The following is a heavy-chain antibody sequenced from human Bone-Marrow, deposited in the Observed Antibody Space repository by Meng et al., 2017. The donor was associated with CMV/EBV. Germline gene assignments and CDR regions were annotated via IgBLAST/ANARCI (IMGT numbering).Heavy chain of an antibody. D-gene: IGHD3-16*02. CDR2: IKQDGSEK. CDR1: GFTFSSYW. CDR3: ARGVTWRYYDYVWGSYRPTNYYFDY. Sequence: GESLKISCAASGFTFSSYWMSWVRQAPGKGLEWVANIKQDGSEKYYVDSVKGRFTISRDNAKNSLYLQMYSLRAEDTAVYYCARGVTWRYYDYVWGSYRPTNYYFDYWGQGTLVTVSS. J-gene: IGHJ4*02. V-gene: IGHV3-7*01.